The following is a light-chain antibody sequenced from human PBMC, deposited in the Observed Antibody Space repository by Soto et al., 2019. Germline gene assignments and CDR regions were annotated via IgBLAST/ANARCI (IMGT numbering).Light chain of an antibody. V-gene: IGKV3D-20*02. J-gene: IGKJ5*01. CDR3: QQRGSWPPSIT. CDR1: QSVTSSY. Sequence: EIVLTQSPGTLSLSPGEIATLSFSASQSVTSSYLAWYQQKPGQAPRLLIHDASSRATGIPARFSGSGSETDFTLTISSLEPEDFAVYYCQQRGSWPPSITFGQGTRLEI. CDR2: DAS.